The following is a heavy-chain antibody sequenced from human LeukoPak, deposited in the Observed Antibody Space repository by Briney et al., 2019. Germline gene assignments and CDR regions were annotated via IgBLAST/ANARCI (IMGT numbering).Heavy chain of an antibody. D-gene: IGHD3-10*01. V-gene: IGHV1-2*02. Sequence: ASVTVSCKASGYTFTGYYMHWVRQAPGQGLEWMGWINPNSGGTNYAQKFQGRVTMTGDPAISTAYVELSRLRSDDTAVYYCSTVGPVWFGELFAWGQGTLVTVSS. CDR1: GYTFTGYY. CDR3: STVGPVWFGELFA. CDR2: INPNSGGT. J-gene: IGHJ5*02.